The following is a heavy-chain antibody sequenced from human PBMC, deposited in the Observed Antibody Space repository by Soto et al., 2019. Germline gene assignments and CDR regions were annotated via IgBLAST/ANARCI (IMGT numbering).Heavy chain of an antibody. CDR3: ARDKITGLFDY. J-gene: IGHJ4*02. V-gene: IGHV4-34*01. CDR2: INHSGST. Sequence: QVQLQQWGAGLLKPSETLSLTCAVDGGSFSGYYWTWIRQPPGTGLEWIGEINHSGSTNYNPSLKRRVTISVDTSKTQFSPKLTSVTPADTAVYYCARDKITGLFDYWGQGTLVTVSS. CDR1: GGSFSGYY. D-gene: IGHD2-8*02.